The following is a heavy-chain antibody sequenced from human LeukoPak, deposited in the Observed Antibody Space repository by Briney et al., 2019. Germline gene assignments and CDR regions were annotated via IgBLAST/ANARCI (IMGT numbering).Heavy chain of an antibody. D-gene: IGHD1-7*01. CDR1: GFTLSSYS. Sequence: KPGGSLRLSCAASGFTLSSYSMNWVRQAPGKGLEWVSYISSSGSSIYYAVSVKGRFTMSRDNAKNSLYLQMNSLSAEDTAVYYCTRPRTGTTDYWGQGTLVTVSS. V-gene: IGHV3-21*01. J-gene: IGHJ4*02. CDR2: ISSSGSSI. CDR3: TRPRTGTTDY.